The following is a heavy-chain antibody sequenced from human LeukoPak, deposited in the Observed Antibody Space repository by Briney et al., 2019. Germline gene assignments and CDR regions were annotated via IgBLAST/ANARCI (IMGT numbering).Heavy chain of an antibody. J-gene: IGHJ4*02. V-gene: IGHV3-7*01. Sequence: GGSLRLSCAASGSTFSSYWMSWVRQAPGKGLERVANIKQVGSENYYVDSVKGRVTISRDTAKNSQYLRKNRLRAEDTAIYYCARAARIFGVEEEYYFDYWGQGTLVTASS. D-gene: IGHD3-3*01. CDR3: ARAARIFGVEEEYYFDY. CDR2: IKQVGSEN. CDR1: GSTFSSYW.